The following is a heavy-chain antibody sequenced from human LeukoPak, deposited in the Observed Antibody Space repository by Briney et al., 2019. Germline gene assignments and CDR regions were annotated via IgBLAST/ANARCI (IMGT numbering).Heavy chain of an antibody. D-gene: IGHD5-12*01. CDR3: ARGDSGYDYGFDN. CDR2: IIPIFGTT. V-gene: IGHV1-69*05. Sequence: SVKVSCKASGGTFSSHAISWVRQAPGQGLEWVGGIIPIFGTTNYAQKFQGRVTITTDESTSTGYMELRSLGSDDTAVYYCARGDSGYDYGFDNWGQGTLVTVSS. CDR1: GGTFSSHA. J-gene: IGHJ4*02.